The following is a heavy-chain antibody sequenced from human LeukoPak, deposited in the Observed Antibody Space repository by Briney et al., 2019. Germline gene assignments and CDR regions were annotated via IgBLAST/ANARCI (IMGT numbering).Heavy chain of an antibody. D-gene: IGHD6-13*01. CDR1: GGSISSYY. J-gene: IGHJ4*02. V-gene: IGHV4-59*01. Sequence: SETLSLTCTVSGGSISSYYWSWIRQPPGKGLEWIGYIYYSGSTNYNPSLKSRVTISVDTSKNQFSLKLSSVTAADTAVYYCASKGIAAAGTIDYWGQGTLDTVSS. CDR3: ASKGIAAAGTIDY. CDR2: IYYSGST.